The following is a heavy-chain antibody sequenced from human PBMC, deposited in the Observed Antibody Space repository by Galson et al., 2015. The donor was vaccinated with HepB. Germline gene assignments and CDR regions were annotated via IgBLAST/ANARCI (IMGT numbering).Heavy chain of an antibody. CDR3: ARRATWFGSPGEFDY. CDR2: IYHSGTT. CDR1: GDSIGIITW. J-gene: IGHJ4*02. D-gene: IGHD3-10*01. Sequence: TLSLTCDVSGDSIGIITWWGWVRQSPGKGLEWIGEIYHSGTTNYNPSLKSRVTISVDKSKNQFSLNLTSVTAADTALYYCARRATWFGSPGEFDYWGQGTLVTVSS. V-gene: IGHV4-4*02.